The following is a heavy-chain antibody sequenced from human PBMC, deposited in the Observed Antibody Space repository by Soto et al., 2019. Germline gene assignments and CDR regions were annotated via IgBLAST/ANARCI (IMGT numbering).Heavy chain of an antibody. Sequence: ASVKVSCRASGYTFTGYYMHWVRQAPGQGLEWMGWINPNSGGTNYAQKFQGWVTMTRDTSISTAYMELSRLRSDDTAVYYCARGGPRGYCITTTSQVGDFDYWGQ. CDR3: ARGGPRGYCITTTSQVGDFDY. D-gene: IGHD2-2*01. V-gene: IGHV1-2*04. J-gene: IGHJ4*01. CDR1: GYTFTGYY. CDR2: INPNSGGT.